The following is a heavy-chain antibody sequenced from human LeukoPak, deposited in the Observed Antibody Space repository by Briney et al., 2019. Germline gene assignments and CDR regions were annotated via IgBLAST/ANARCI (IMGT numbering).Heavy chain of an antibody. V-gene: IGHV1-69*02. CDR2: IIPILGIA. Sequence: GASVNVSCKASGVTFSSYTISCVRQAPGQGLEWMGRIIPILGIANYAQKFQGRVTITADKSTSTAYMELSSLRSEDTAVYYCASQLAYCGGDCPDAFDIWGQGTMVTVSS. CDR3: ASQLAYCGGDCPDAFDI. CDR1: GVTFSSYT. D-gene: IGHD2-21*02. J-gene: IGHJ3*02.